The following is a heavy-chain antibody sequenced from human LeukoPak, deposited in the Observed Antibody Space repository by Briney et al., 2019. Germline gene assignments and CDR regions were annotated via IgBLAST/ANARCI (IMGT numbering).Heavy chain of an antibody. CDR1: GYTFTGYY. D-gene: IGHD3-10*01. CDR3: ARGDYYGSGKVVAA. CDR2: INPNSGGT. V-gene: IGHV1-2*02. Sequence: EASVKVSCKASGYTFTGYYMHWVRQAPGQGLEWMGWINPNSGGTNYAQKFQGRVTMTRDTSISTAYMELSLLRSDDTAVYYCARGDYYGSGKVVAAWGQGTLVTVSS. J-gene: IGHJ5*02.